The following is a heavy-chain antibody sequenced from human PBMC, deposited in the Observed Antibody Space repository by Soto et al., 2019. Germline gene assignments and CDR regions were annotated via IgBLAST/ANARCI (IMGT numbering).Heavy chain of an antibody. V-gene: IGHV3-23*01. CDR2: ILVGGST. J-gene: IGHJ3*02. Sequence: VGSLSLSCAVSGFICSSYDMGWVRQAPGKGLEWVSTILVGGSTHYEDSVKGRFTISRDTSKNTVYLQMNSLTAGDTAFYYCAKATATSGGAFEIYGQGTMVTVSS. D-gene: IGHD1-1*01. CDR3: AKATATSGGAFEI. CDR1: GFICSSYD.